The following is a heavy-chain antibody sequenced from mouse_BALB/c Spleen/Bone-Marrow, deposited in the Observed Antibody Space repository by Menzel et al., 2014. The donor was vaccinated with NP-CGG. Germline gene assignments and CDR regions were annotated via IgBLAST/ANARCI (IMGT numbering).Heavy chain of an antibody. CDR2: IWAGGST. CDR3: AGDRGVTRDFDV. D-gene: IGHD2-1*01. Sequence: VKLMESGPGLVAPSQSLSITRTVSGFSLTSYGVHWVRQPPGKGLEWLGVIWAGGSTNYYSALMSRLSISKDNSKSQXXXXXXSLQTDDTAMYYCAGDRGVTRDFDVWGAGTTVTVSA. J-gene: IGHJ1*01. CDR1: GFSLTSYG. V-gene: IGHV2-9*02.